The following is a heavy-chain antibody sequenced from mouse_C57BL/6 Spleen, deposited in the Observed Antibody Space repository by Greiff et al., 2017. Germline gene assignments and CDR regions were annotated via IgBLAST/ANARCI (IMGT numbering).Heavy chain of an antibody. J-gene: IGHJ1*03. CDR3: ARLGTTEGYFDV. V-gene: IGHV5-17*01. D-gene: IGHD2-13*01. CDR2: ISSGSSTI. CDR1: GFTFSDYG. Sequence: EVNVVESGGGLVKPGGSLKLSCAASGFTFSDYGMHWVRQAPEKGLEWVAYISSGSSTIYYADTVKGRFTISRDNAKNTLLLQMTSLRSEDTAMYYCARLGTTEGYFDVWGTGTTVTVSS.